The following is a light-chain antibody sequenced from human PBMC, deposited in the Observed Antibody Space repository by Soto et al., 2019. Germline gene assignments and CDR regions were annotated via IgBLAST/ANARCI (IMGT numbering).Light chain of an antibody. CDR2: DAS. CDR3: QQSYSTPPIT. J-gene: IGKJ5*01. V-gene: IGKV1-39*01. Sequence: DIQRTQSPSTLSASVGARVTITCRASQSISSWLAWYQQKPWKAPKLMIYDASNLQSGVPLRFSGSVSGTDFTLTIRRLQPEDFATYYGQQSYSTPPITFCQLTRLEIK. CDR1: QSISSW.